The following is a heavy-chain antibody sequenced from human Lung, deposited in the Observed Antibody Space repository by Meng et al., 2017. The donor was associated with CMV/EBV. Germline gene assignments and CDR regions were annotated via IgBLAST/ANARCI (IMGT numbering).Heavy chain of an antibody. CDR2: IRYDGSNK. V-gene: IGHV3-30*02. D-gene: IGHD3-22*01. CDR3: AKDVGSSGYYYGDAFDI. J-gene: IGHJ3*02. CDR1: GFSLSTSG. Sequence: LTLTCTFSGFSLSTSGMCVSWVRQAPGKGLEWVAFIRYDGSNKYYADSVKDRFTISRDNSKNTLYLQMNSLRAEDTAVYYCAKDVGSSGYYYGDAFDIWXQGTXVTVAS.